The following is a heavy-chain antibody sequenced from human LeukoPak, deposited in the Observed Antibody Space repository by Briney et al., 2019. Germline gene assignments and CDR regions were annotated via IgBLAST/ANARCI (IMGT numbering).Heavy chain of an antibody. D-gene: IGHD2-2*01. CDR3: ARDSRGGYCSSTSCYSTWFDP. J-gene: IGHJ5*02. Sequence: SETLSLTCTVSGGSISSGGYYWSWIRQHPGKGLEWIGYIYYSGSTYYNPSLKSRVTISVDTSKNQCSLKLSSVTAADTAVYHCARDSRGGYCSSTSCYSTWFDPWGQGTLVTVSS. V-gene: IGHV4-31*03. CDR1: GGSISSGGYY. CDR2: IYYSGST.